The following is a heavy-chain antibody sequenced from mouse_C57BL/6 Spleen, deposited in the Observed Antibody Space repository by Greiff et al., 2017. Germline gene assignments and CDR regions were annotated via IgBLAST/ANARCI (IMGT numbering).Heavy chain of an antibody. J-gene: IGHJ3*01. CDR1: GFSFNTYA. D-gene: IGHD2-4*01. CDR2: IRSKSNNYAT. V-gene: IGHV10-1*01. CDR3: VRQYEYDEFAY. Sequence: EVHLVESGGGLVQPKGSLKLSCAASGFSFNTYAMNWVRQAPGKGLEWVARIRSKSNNYATYYADSVKDRFTISRDDSESMLYLQMNNLKTEDTAMYYCVRQYEYDEFAYWGQGTLVTVSA.